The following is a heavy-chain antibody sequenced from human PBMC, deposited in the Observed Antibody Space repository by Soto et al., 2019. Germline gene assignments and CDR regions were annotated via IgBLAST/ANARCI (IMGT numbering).Heavy chain of an antibody. CDR3: ARGITMIRGVINNGFDS. J-gene: IGHJ5*01. CDR2: ISAYNGNT. D-gene: IGHD3-10*01. CDR1: GYTFSTYA. V-gene: IGHV1-18*01. Sequence: QVQLVQSGAEVKKPGASVKVSCKASGYTFSTYAISWVRQAPGQGLEWMGWISAYNGNTNYEQKFQGRVTMTTDTSTSTACMKLRSLRSDDTAVYYCARGITMIRGVINNGFDSWGQGTLVTVSS.